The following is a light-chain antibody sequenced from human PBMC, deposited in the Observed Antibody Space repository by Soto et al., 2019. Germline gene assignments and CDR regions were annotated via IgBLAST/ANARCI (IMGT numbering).Light chain of an antibody. Sequence: SYVLTQAPSVSVAPGQTARITCGGDNIGSKSVYWYQRKPGQAPILVVYDDSDRPLGIPERFSGSNSGNTATLTISRVEVGDEADFFCQVWDNTNERVVFGGGTKLTVL. CDR1: NIGSKS. V-gene: IGLV3-21*02. CDR2: DDS. J-gene: IGLJ2*01. CDR3: QVWDNTNERVV.